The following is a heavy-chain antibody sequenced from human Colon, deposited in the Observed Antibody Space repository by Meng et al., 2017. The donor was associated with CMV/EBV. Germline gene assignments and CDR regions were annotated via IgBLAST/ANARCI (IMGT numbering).Heavy chain of an antibody. J-gene: IGHJ4*02. V-gene: IGHV1-18*01. CDR3: AITSLFDY. CDR2: ISPGDDNG. Sequence: QVQLVESGTEMKKPGASVKVSYKASGYTFINLSLSWVRQAPGQGLEWMGWISPGDDNGKYSQKFQGRVAITKDTSASTAYLDLSSLKSEDTAVYYCAITSLFDYWGQGTLVTVSS. CDR1: GYTFINLS.